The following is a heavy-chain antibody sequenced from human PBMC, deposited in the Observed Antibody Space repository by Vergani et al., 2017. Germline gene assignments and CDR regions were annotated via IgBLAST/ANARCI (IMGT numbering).Heavy chain of an antibody. D-gene: IGHD2-2*01. Sequence: QVQLVESGGGVVQLGGSLRLSCAASGFTFSNSGIHWVRQAPGRGLEWVAFIRNDGSYEYYGDSVKGRFTISRDSSKNTLYLRMNSLRAEDTAVFYCVRDSRYCSSAKCPYYYYCMDVWGKGTTVTVSS. V-gene: IGHV3-30*02. CDR1: GFTFSNSG. CDR2: IRNDGSYE. J-gene: IGHJ6*03. CDR3: VRDSRYCSSAKCPYYYYCMDV.